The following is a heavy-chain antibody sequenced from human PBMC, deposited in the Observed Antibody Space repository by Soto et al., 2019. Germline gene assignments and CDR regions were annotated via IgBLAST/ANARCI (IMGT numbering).Heavy chain of an antibody. CDR3: ARDQSGYGEITDFDD. Sequence: PGGSLRLSCAASGFTLSGYAMDWVRQAPGKGLEYVSGISSISSGTYYANSVKGRFTISRDNAKNSLYLQMNSLRAEDTAVYYCARDQSGYGEITDFDDWGQGTLVTVSS. CDR1: GFTLSGYA. J-gene: IGHJ4*02. CDR2: ISSISSGT. D-gene: IGHD4-17*01. V-gene: IGHV3-64*04.